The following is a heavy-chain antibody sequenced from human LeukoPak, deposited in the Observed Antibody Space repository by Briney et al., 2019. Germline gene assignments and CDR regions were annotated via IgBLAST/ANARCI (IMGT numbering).Heavy chain of an antibody. CDR2: MLYSGST. CDR1: GDSISRYY. D-gene: IGHD3-22*01. CDR3: ARLPYYYDNSGFRDYHYYMDV. V-gene: IGHV4-59*08. J-gene: IGHJ6*03. Sequence: SETLSLTCTVSGDSISRYYWTWIRQPPGKGLEWIGYMLYSGSTTYNPSLKSRITISVDTSKNQFSLKLRSVTAADTAVYYCARLPYYYDNSGFRDYHYYMDVWGKGTTVNVFS.